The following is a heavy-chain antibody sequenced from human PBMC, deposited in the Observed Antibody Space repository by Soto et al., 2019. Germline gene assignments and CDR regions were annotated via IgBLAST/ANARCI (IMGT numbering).Heavy chain of an antibody. CDR3: ARGSDDYGDFDY. Sequence: SETLSLTYTVSGGSISSGGYYWSWIRQHPGKGLEWIGYIYYSGSTYYNPSLKSRVTISVDTSKNQFSLKLSSVTAADTAVYYCARGSDDYGDFDYWGQGTLVTVSS. D-gene: IGHD4-17*01. CDR1: GGSISSGGYY. CDR2: IYYSGST. V-gene: IGHV4-31*03. J-gene: IGHJ4*02.